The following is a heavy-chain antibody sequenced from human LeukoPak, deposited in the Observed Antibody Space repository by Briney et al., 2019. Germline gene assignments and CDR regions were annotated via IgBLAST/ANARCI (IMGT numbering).Heavy chain of an antibody. J-gene: IGHJ4*02. CDR1: GFTFSGSA. V-gene: IGHV3-73*01. D-gene: IGHD2-15*01. Sequence: PGGSLKLSCEASGFTFSGSAMHWVRQASGKGLEWVGRIRSKANSYATAYAASVKGRFTISRDDSKNTAYLQMNSLKTEDTAVYYCTSRAAPVGYWGQGSLVTVSS. CDR2: IRSKANSYAT. CDR3: TSRAAPVGY.